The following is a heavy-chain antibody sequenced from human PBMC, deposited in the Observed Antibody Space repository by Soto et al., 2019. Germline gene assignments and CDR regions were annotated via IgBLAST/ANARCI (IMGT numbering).Heavy chain of an antibody. CDR1: GYSFATSG. J-gene: IGHJ4*02. V-gene: IGHV1-18*01. CDR3: ARAGHYYDSSGYAD. CDR2: ISAYNGST. D-gene: IGHD3-22*01. Sequence: ASVKVSCKASGYSFATSGISWVRQARGQGLEWMGCISAYNGSTNYEQKLQDRVTMTTDTSTSTAYLELRSLRSDDTAVYYCARAGHYYDSSGYADWGQGTLVTVSS.